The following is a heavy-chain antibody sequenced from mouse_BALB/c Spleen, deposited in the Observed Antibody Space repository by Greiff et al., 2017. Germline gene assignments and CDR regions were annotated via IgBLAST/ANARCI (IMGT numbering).Heavy chain of an antibody. V-gene: IGHV5-6*01. CDR2: ISSGGSYT. Sequence: VQLQESGGDLVKPGGSLKLSCAASGFTFSSYGMSWVRQTPDKRLEWVATISSGGSYTYYPDSVKGRFTISRDNAKNTLYLQMSSLKSEDTAMYYCARQPGDYRYDEAWFAYWGQGTLVTVSA. CDR1: GFTFSSYG. D-gene: IGHD2-14*01. CDR3: ARQPGDYRYDEAWFAY. J-gene: IGHJ3*01.